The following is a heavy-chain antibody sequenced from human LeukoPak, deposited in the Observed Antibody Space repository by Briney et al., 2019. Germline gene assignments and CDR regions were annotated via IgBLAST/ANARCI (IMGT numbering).Heavy chain of an antibody. CDR2: IYYSGST. CDR1: GGSISSGDYY. V-gene: IGHV4-61*08. Sequence: SQTLSLTCTVSGGSISSGDYYWSWIRQPPGKGLEWIGYIYYSGSTNYNPSLKSRVTISVDTSKNQFSLKLSSVTAADTAVYYCARVDSNAPAFDYWGQGTLVTVSS. D-gene: IGHD4-11*01. J-gene: IGHJ4*02. CDR3: ARVDSNAPAFDY.